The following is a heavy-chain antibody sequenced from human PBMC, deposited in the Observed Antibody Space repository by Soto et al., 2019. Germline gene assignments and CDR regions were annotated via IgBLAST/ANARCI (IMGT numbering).Heavy chain of an antibody. CDR1: GFTFSDYG. CDR3: ARDVRGHTPSGNYYFDY. V-gene: IGHV3-33*01. D-gene: IGHD1-26*01. J-gene: IGHJ4*01. CDR2: IWHDGSDK. Sequence: GGSLRLSCVASGFTFSDYGMHWVRQAPGKGLEWVAIIWHDGSDKYCADSVKGRFTISRDNSKNTLYLEMNSVRAEDSALYYCARDVRGHTPSGNYYFDYWGRGTLVTVSS.